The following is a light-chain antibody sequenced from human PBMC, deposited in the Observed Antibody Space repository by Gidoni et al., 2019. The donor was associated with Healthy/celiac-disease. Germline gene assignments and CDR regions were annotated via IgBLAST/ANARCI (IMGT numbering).Light chain of an antibody. Sequence: EIALTQSPGTLFLSPGERATLSCRASQSVSSSYLAWYQQKPGQAPRLLIYGASSRATGIPDRFSGSGSGTDFTLTISRLEPEDFAVYYCQQYGSSPRTFGQGTKLEIK. J-gene: IGKJ2*01. CDR1: QSVSSSY. CDR3: QQYGSSPRT. CDR2: GAS. V-gene: IGKV3-20*01.